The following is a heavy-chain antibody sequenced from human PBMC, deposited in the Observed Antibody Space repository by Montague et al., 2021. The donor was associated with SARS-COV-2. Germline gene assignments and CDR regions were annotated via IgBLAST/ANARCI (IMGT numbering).Heavy chain of an antibody. Sequence: CAISGDSASDHRRSWDWITHAPSTGLEWVGRIYYRYKWFYDYAVSLKSRLTIKPDTSKNQFSLQLNSVTPEDTAVYYCSRGIGSAGIYYYYGMDVWGQGTTGTVSS. CDR2: IYYRYKWFY. CDR3: SRGIGSAGIYYYYGMDV. D-gene: IGHD3-10*01. V-gene: IGHV6-1*01. J-gene: IGHJ6*02. CDR1: GDSASDHRRS.